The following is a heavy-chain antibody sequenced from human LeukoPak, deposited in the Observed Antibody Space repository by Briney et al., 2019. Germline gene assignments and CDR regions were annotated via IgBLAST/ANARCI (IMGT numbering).Heavy chain of an antibody. Sequence: ESGPTLRQPTQALTLTFTFSGFYRGSKGVGEGWVRQPPGKAREGLTLIYWDDDKRYSPSLKSRLTLTKDTSKNQVVLTMTNMDPVDTATYYCAHRLGAPGYFDYWGQGTLVTVSS. J-gene: IGHJ4*02. CDR3: AHRLGAPGYFDY. CDR2: IYWDDDK. D-gene: IGHD3-10*01. V-gene: IGHV2-5*02. CDR1: GFYRGSKGVG.